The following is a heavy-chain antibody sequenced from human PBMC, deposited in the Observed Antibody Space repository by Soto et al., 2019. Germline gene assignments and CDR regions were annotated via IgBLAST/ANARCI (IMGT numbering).Heavy chain of an antibody. V-gene: IGHV1-69*13. Sequence: ASVKVSCKASGGTFSSYAISWVRQAPAQGLEWMGGIIPIFGTANYARKFQGRVTITADESTSTAYMELSSLRSEDTAVYYCARDRGYRRAGGLRRAFDIWGQGTMVTVSS. CDR2: IIPIFGTA. J-gene: IGHJ3*02. CDR1: GGTFSSYA. CDR3: ARDRGYRRAGGLRRAFDI. D-gene: IGHD4-17*01.